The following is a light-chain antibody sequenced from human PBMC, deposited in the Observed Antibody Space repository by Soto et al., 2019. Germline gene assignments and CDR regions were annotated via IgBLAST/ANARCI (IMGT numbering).Light chain of an antibody. Sequence: QSALTQPRSVSGSPGQSVTISCTGTSSDVGVYNYVSWYQQHPGKAPKLMIYDVNKRPSGVPDRFSGSKSGNTASLTISGLQAEDEADYYCCSYAGSYTWMFGGGTKLTVL. CDR1: SSDVGVYNY. CDR3: CSYAGSYTWM. V-gene: IGLV2-11*01. J-gene: IGLJ3*02. CDR2: DVN.